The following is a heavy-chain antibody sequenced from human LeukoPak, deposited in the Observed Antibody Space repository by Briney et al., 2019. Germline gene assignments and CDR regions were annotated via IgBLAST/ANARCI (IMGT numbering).Heavy chain of an antibody. Sequence: SETLSLTCAVYGGSFSGYYWSWIRQPPGKGLEWIGEVNHSGSTNYNPSLKNRVTISVDTSKNQFSLKLSSVTAADTAVYYCARRPLALDYWGQGTLVTVSS. V-gene: IGHV4-34*01. CDR3: ARRPLALDY. CDR1: GGSFSGYY. CDR2: VNHSGST. J-gene: IGHJ4*02.